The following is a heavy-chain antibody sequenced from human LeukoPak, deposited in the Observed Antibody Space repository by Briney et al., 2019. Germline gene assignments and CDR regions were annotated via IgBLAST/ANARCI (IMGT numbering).Heavy chain of an antibody. CDR3: PSSSSSWYARWFDP. J-gene: IGHJ5*02. Sequence: SETLSLTCAVYGGSFTTYYWSWIRQPSGKGLEWSGEINHNEFTNYNPSLKNRVTITIDTSKNQFSLKLSSVTAADTAVYYCPSSSSSWYARWFDPWGQGTLVTVSS. V-gene: IGHV4-34*01. CDR2: INHNEFT. D-gene: IGHD6-13*01. CDR1: GGSFTTYY.